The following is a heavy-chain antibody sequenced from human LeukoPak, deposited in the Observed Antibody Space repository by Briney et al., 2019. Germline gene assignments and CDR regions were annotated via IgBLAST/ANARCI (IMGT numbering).Heavy chain of an antibody. CDR2: IRGGGSNT. J-gene: IGHJ3*01. CDR3: AKCSASYSNDAFDV. CDR1: GFTFNNYA. V-gene: IGHV3-23*01. Sequence: PGGSLGLSCAASGFTFNNYAMNWVRQAPGKGLEWVSYIRGGGSNTRYSDSVKGRFIISRDNSKNILYLQMNSLRAEDTAIYYCAKCSASYSNDAFDVWGRGTMVTVSS. D-gene: IGHD3-10*02.